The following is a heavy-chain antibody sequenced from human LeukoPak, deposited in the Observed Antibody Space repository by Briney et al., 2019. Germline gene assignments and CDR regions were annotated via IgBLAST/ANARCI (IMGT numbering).Heavy chain of an antibody. Sequence: SETLSLTCSVSGGSVSSYYWSWIRQSLGKGLEWIGYIHNSGRTNYNPSLKSRVTGFVDTSKNQVSLRLSSVTAADTAVYYCARHGTISSESYFDYWGQGALVTVSS. CDR3: ARHGTISSESYFDY. D-gene: IGHD1-14*01. J-gene: IGHJ4*02. CDR2: IHNSGRT. V-gene: IGHV4-59*08. CDR1: GGSVSSYY.